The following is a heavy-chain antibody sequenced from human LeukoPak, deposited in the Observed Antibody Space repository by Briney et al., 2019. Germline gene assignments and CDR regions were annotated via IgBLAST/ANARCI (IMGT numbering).Heavy chain of an antibody. CDR1: GYTFSSYG. V-gene: IGHV1-18*01. D-gene: IGHD3-16*02. Sequence: ASVKVSCKASGYTFSSYGISWVRQAPGQGLEWMGWISVYNGNPEYAQKLQGRVIMTTDTFTSTAYMELRSLRSDDTAVYYCARDQYDSVWGSHRPYFDYWGQGTLVTVSS. J-gene: IGHJ4*02. CDR2: ISVYNGNP. CDR3: ARDQYDSVWGSHRPYFDY.